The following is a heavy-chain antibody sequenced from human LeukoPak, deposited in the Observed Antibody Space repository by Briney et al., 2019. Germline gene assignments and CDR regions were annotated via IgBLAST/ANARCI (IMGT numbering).Heavy chain of an antibody. D-gene: IGHD3-16*01. J-gene: IGHJ4*02. Sequence: GGSLRLSCAASGFTFSSYGMHWVRQAPGKGLEWVAVIWYDGSNKYYADSVKGRFTISRDNSKNTLYLQMNSLRAEDTAVYYCAKVDYDRVGFDYWGQGTLVTVSS. CDR2: IWYDGSNK. CDR3: AKVDYDRVGFDY. CDR1: GFTFSSYG. V-gene: IGHV3-33*06.